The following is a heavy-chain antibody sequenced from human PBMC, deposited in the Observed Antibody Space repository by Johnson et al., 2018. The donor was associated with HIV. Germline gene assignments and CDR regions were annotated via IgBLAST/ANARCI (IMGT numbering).Heavy chain of an antibody. D-gene: IGHD1-1*01. CDR2: ISGSGGST. Sequence: VQLVESGGGVVQPGRSLRLSCAASGFTFSSYAMSWVRQAPGKGLEWVSAISGSGGSTYYADSVKGRFTISRDNSKNTLYLQMNSLRAEDTAVYYCARRVEGRRSANDAFDIWGQGTMVTVSS. CDR3: ARRVEGRRSANDAFDI. V-gene: IGHV3-23*04. CDR1: GFTFSSYA. J-gene: IGHJ3*02.